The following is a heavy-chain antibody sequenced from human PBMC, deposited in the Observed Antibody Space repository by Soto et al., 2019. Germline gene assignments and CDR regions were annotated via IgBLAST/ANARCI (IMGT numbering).Heavy chain of an antibody. CDR2: IYYSGST. CDR1: GGSISSYY. D-gene: IGHD4-17*01. V-gene: IGHV4-59*08. J-gene: IGHJ1*01. CDR3: ARSPIPQYGDYGTYFQH. Sequence: SETLSLTCTVSGGSISSYYWSWIRQPPGKGLEWIGYIYYSGSTNYNPSLKSRVTISVDTSKNQFSLKLSSVTAADTAVYYCARSPIPQYGDYGTYFQHWGQGTLVTVSS.